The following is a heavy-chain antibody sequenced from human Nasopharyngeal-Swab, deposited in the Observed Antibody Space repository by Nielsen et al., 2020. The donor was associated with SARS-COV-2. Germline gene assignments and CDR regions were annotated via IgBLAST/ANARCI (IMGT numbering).Heavy chain of an antibody. Sequence: GESLKISCAASGFTFSSYSMNWVRQAPGKGLELVSSISSSSSYIYYADSVKGRFTISRDNAKNSLYLQMNSLRAEDTAVYYCARDTRFPNWFDPWGQGTLVTVSS. V-gene: IGHV3-21*01. CDR1: GFTFSSYS. D-gene: IGHD3-10*01. J-gene: IGHJ5*02. CDR2: ISSSSSYI. CDR3: ARDTRFPNWFDP.